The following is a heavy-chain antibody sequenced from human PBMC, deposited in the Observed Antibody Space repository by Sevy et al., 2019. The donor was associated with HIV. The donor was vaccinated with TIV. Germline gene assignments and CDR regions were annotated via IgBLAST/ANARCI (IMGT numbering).Heavy chain of an antibody. D-gene: IGHD7-27*01. V-gene: IGHV3-30*18. CDR1: GFTFSDYA. Sequence: GGSLRLSCAASGFTFSDYAMHWVRLAPGKGLEWVALMSYDGSNQYYADSVKGRFTISRDNSKNTLYLQINSLRVEDTAVYYCAKGDGALTGIDPWGQGTLVTVSS. CDR2: MSYDGSNQ. CDR3: AKGDGALTGIDP. J-gene: IGHJ5*02.